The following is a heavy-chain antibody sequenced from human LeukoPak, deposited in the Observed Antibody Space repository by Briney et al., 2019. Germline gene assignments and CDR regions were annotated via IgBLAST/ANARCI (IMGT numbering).Heavy chain of an antibody. CDR3: AYSDHFDN. CDR2: VSYDGGTT. CDR1: GFTFRNYG. Sequence: GGSLRLSCAASGFTFRNYGMQWVRQAPGKGLEWVAVVSYDGGTTFYADSVKGRFTISRDNRKNTLYLQMNSLTGEDTAVYYCAYSDHFDNWGQGTLVTVSS. J-gene: IGHJ4*02. D-gene: IGHD4-17*01. V-gene: IGHV3-33*05.